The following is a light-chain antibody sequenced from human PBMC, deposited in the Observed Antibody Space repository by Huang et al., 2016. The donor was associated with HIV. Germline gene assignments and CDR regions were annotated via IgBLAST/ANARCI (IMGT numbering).Light chain of an antibody. CDR2: EAS. CDR1: QNVGTW. CDR3: QQYNSYPWT. J-gene: IGKJ1*01. Sequence: DVQMAQSPPTLSASVGDRVTITCRASQNVGTWLAWYQEKPGKAPKLLISEASTLGSGVPSTFSGSGFGTEFTLTITNLQPDNFATYYCQQYNSYPWTFGQGTKVEI. V-gene: IGKV1-5*01.